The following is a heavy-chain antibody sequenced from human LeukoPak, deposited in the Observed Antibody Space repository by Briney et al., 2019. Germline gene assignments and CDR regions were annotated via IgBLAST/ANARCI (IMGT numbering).Heavy chain of an antibody. J-gene: IGHJ3*02. CDR1: GGTFTSHA. Sequence: SVKVSFKASGGTFTSHAISWVRQAPGRGLEWLGGIIPIFGAPSYAQKLQGRVTFSSDESTRTAYMDLSSLRSEDTAVYYCAGFFYDESHDAFDIWGQGTMVTVSS. V-gene: IGHV1-69*13. D-gene: IGHD2/OR15-2a*01. CDR2: IIPIFGAP. CDR3: AGFFYDESHDAFDI.